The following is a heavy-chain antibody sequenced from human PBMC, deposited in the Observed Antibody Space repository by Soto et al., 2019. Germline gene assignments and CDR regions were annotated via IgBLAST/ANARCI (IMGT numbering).Heavy chain of an antibody. D-gene: IGHD4-17*01. Sequence: ASVKVSCKASGYTFTSYGISWVRQAPGQGLEWMGWISAYSGDTNYVQKLQGRVTMTTDTSTSTAYMELRSLRSDDTAVYYCARDADYEIDYWGQGTLVTVSS. CDR1: GYTFTSYG. J-gene: IGHJ4*02. CDR2: ISAYSGDT. CDR3: ARDADYEIDY. V-gene: IGHV1-18*01.